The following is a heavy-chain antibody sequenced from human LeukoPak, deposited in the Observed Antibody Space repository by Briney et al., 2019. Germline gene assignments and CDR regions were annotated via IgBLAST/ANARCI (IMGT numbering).Heavy chain of an antibody. D-gene: IGHD4-17*01. Sequence: RASETLSLTCAVSGGSISSYYWSWIRRPPGKGLEWIGYIYYSGSTNYNPSLKSRVTISVDTSKNQFSLKLSSVTAADTAVYYCARVGLDYGDYYFDYWGQGTLVTVSS. CDR2: IYYSGST. CDR3: ARVGLDYGDYYFDY. J-gene: IGHJ4*02. CDR1: GGSISSYY. V-gene: IGHV4-59*01.